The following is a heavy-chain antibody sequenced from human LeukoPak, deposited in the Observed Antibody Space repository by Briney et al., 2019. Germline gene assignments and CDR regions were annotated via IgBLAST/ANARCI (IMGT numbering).Heavy chain of an antibody. CDR1: GGSISGSSYY. CDR3: ARKYYGSGSYYKDINFDY. Sequence: PSETLSLTCTVSGGSISGSSYYWGWIRQPPGKGLEWIGSIYYSGSTYYNPSLKSRVTISVDTSKNQFSLKLSSVTAADTAVYYCARKYYGSGSYYKDINFDYWGQGTLVTVSS. D-gene: IGHD3-10*01. CDR2: IYYSGST. J-gene: IGHJ4*02. V-gene: IGHV4-39*01.